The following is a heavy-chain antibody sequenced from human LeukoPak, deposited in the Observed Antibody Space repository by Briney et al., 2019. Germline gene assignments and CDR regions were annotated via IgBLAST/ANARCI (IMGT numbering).Heavy chain of an antibody. CDR3: ARGEYLLLCWYYDL. CDR1: GGPIQSYY. J-gene: IGHJ2*01. Sequence: KPSETLSLTCTVSGGPIQSYYWSWIPQPAGKGLEWIGRNELSGSSNYNPSMKSRVTMSVDTSKLQFSLKLSSVTAADTAVYYSARGEYLLLCWYYDLWGRGTLVTVSS. V-gene: IGHV4-4*07. CDR2: NELSGSS. D-gene: IGHD6-6*01.